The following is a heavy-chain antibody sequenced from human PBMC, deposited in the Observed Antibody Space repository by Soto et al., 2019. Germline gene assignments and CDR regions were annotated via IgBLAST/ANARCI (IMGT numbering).Heavy chain of an antibody. Sequence: SETLSLTCTVSGGSISSSSYYWGWIRQPPGKGLEWIGSIYYSGGTYYNPSLKSRVTISVDTSKNQFSLKLSSVTAADTAVYYCARHVTTSLWWFDPWGQGTLVTVSS. J-gene: IGHJ5*02. CDR3: ARHVTTSLWWFDP. CDR2: IYYSGGT. CDR1: GGSISSSSYY. D-gene: IGHD4-17*01. V-gene: IGHV4-39*01.